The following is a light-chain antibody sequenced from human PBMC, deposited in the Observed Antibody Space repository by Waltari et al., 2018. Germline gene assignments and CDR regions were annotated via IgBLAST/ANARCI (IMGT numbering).Light chain of an antibody. CDR1: QSISSY. Sequence: DIQMTQSPSSLSASVGDRVTITCRASQSISSYLNWYQQKPGKAPKLLIYAASSLKSGVPPRFSGSGAGTDFTLTISSLQPEDVATYYCQQSYSTPPYTFGQGTKLEIK. CDR2: AAS. J-gene: IGKJ2*01. V-gene: IGKV1-39*01. CDR3: QQSYSTPPYT.